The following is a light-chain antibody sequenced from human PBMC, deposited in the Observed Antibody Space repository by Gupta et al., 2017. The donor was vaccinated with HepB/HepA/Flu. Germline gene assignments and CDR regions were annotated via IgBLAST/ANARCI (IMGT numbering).Light chain of an antibody. J-gene: IGKJ4*01. V-gene: IGKV3-15*01. CDR1: RSISTR. CDR3: QQYDNWHPLT. Sequence: EIVVTQSPVTLSVSPGGRATLSCRASRSISTRLAWYQQRPGQAPRLLIYAASTRAPGISARFSGSGSGTLFSLTISSLQSEDSALYYCQQYDNWHPLTFGGGTKVEI. CDR2: AAS.